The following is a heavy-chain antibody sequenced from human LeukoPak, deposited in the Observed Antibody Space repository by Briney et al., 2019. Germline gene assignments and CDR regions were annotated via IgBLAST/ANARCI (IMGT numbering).Heavy chain of an antibody. CDR3: ARGGEEQQLLYYYYYMDV. J-gene: IGHJ6*03. Sequence: PGGSLRLSCAASGFTFSSYSMNWVRQAPGKGLEWVSSISSSSSYIYYADSVKGRFTISRDNSKNTLYLQMNSLRAEDTAVYYCARGGEEQQLLYYYYYMDVWGKGTTVTVSS. V-gene: IGHV3-21*01. CDR2: ISSSSSYI. D-gene: IGHD6-13*01. CDR1: GFTFSSYS.